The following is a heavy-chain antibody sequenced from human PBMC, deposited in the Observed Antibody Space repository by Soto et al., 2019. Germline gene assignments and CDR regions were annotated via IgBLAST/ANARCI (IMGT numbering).Heavy chain of an antibody. Sequence: QIHLVQSGAEVKKPGSSVKISCQASGGTFSNYAISWVRQSPGQGLEWMGGITPIFDTTNYAQKFQGRLTITADTSTSTAYMELNGLRSDDTAIYFCARYPNSLNTWFAPWGQGTLVTVAS. J-gene: IGHJ5*02. CDR1: GGTFSNYA. CDR3: ARYPNSLNTWFAP. D-gene: IGHD3-9*01. CDR2: ITPIFDTT. V-gene: IGHV1-69*06.